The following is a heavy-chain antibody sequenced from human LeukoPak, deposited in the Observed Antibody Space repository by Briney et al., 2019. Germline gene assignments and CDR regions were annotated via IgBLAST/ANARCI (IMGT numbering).Heavy chain of an antibody. CDR3: VSLGYSSSSVRY. D-gene: IGHD6-6*01. J-gene: IGHJ4*02. CDR2: ISGSGGST. CDR1: GFTFSSYG. V-gene: IGHV3-23*01. Sequence: PGGSLRLSCAASGFTFSSYGMSWVRQAPGKGLEWVSAISGSGGSTYYADSVKGRFTISRDNSKNTLYLQMNSLRAEDTAVYFCVSLGYSSSSVRYWGQGTLVTVSS.